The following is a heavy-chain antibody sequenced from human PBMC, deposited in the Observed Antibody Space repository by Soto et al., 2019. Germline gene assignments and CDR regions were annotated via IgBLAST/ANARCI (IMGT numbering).Heavy chain of an antibody. CDR1: GGSISSGGYY. CDR3: ARGVLH. J-gene: IGHJ4*02. CDR2: IYYRGST. V-gene: IGHV4-31*03. Sequence: QVQLQESGPGLVKPSQTLSLTCTVSGGSISSGGYYWSWIRQHPGKGLEWIGYIYYRGSTSYNPSLKGRSTISVVTAKNRFPLEPGSVAGAGTAVYYCARGVLHWGQGTLVTVSS.